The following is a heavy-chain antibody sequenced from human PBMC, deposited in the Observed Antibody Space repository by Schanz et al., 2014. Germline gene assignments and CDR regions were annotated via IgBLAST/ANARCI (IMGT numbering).Heavy chain of an antibody. V-gene: IGHV3-11*01. CDR2: IGNGGVTI. D-gene: IGHD6-13*01. J-gene: IGHJ4*02. Sequence: QVQLVDSGGGLVKPGGSLRLSCTASGFPFSDYFMAWIRQPPGRGLEWVSYIGNGGVTIYYADSVKGRFTISRDSAENSLYLQMNSLRAGDAAVYYCARGLIAAAGGAFDYWGQGTLVTVSP. CDR3: ARGLIAAAGGAFDY. CDR1: GFPFSDYF.